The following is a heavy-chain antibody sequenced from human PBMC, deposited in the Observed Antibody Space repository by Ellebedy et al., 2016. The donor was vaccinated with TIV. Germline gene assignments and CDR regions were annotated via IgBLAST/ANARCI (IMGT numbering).Heavy chain of an antibody. CDR3: ARGPLGGTPRAFDS. Sequence: GESLKISCEASGFTVSASYLSWVRQAPGKGLEWVALIWYEGSYKYYGDSVKGRFTISRDDSKNTVYLQMNSLRADETAIYHCARGPLGGTPRAFDSWGQGTLVTVSS. CDR2: IWYEGSYK. V-gene: IGHV3-33*08. J-gene: IGHJ4*02. D-gene: IGHD1-26*01. CDR1: GFTVSASY.